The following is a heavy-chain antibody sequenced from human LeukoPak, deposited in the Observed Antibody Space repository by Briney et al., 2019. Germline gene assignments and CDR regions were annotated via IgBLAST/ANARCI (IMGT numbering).Heavy chain of an antibody. V-gene: IGHV3-53*04. CDR1: GFTVSSNY. Sequence: GGSLRLSCAASGFTVSSNYMSWVRQAPGKGLEWVSVIYSGGSTYYADSVKGRFTISRHNSKNTLYLQMNSLRAEDTAVYYCARAYYDILTGPNAFDIWGQGTTVTVSS. CDR2: IYSGGST. CDR3: ARAYYDILTGPNAFDI. D-gene: IGHD3-9*01. J-gene: IGHJ3*02.